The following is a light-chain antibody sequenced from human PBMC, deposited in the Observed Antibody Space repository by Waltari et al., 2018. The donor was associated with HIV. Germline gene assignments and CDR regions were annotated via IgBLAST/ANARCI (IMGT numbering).Light chain of an antibody. CDR3: AAWDHSLSARV. Sequence: TPGQRVTISCSGSNSNIGSNSVYWYQQFPGTAPKLLIYRDNQRPSGVPDRFSGSKSGTSASLAISGLRSEDEADYYCAAWDHSLSARVFGGGTKMTVL. V-gene: IGLV1-47*01. CDR1: NSNIGSNS. J-gene: IGLJ3*02. CDR2: RDN.